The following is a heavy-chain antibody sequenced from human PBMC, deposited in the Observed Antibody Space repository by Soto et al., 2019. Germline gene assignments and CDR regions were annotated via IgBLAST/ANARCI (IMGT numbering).Heavy chain of an antibody. CDR2: ISPHKGDT. CDR3: ARDLDGSGSYFTNY. Sequence: ASVKVSCKTSCYTFSSLGISWVRQAPGQGLEWMGWISPHKGDTYYAQRLQGRVTMTTDTSTSTAYMELRSLRSDVTAVYFCARDLDGSGSYFTNYWGQGTLVTVSS. V-gene: IGHV1-18*01. CDR1: CYTFSSLG. D-gene: IGHD3-10*01. J-gene: IGHJ4*02.